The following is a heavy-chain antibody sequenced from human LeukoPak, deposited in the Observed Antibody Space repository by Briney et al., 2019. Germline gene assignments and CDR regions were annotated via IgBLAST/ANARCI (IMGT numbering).Heavy chain of an antibody. Sequence: SETLSLTCTVSGASISNYYWSWIRQSPGKGLEWIGYMLYSGSTNQNPSLRSRVTISVDKSKNQFSLKLSSVTAADTAVYYCASLYGSGSYKWFDPWGQGTLVTVSS. CDR2: MLYSGST. D-gene: IGHD3-10*01. J-gene: IGHJ5*02. CDR3: ASLYGSGSYKWFDP. CDR1: GASISNYY. V-gene: IGHV4-59*12.